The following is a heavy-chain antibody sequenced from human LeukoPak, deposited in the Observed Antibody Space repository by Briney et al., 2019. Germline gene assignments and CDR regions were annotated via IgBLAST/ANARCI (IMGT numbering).Heavy chain of an antibody. CDR2: ISYDGSNK. CDR1: GFTLSSHA. V-gene: IGHV3-30-3*01. Sequence: GRSLRLSCAASGFTLSSHAMHWVRQAPGKGLEWVAVISYDGSNKYYADSVKGRFTISRDNSKNTLYLQMNSLRAEDTAVYYCARDRFLAGTAFDCRGQGTLVTVSS. CDR3: ARDRFLAGTAFDC. D-gene: IGHD2-21*02. J-gene: IGHJ4*02.